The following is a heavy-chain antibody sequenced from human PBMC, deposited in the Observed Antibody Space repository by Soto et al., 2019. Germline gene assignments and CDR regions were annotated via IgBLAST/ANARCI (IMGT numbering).Heavy chain of an antibody. Sequence: QVQLVQSGAEVKKPGSSVKVSCKASGGTFSNYVVNWVRQAPGQGREWMGRIIPISGAANNAQNLQGKVTITADNSTSTSYMELSSLRSEDTAVYYCARVMTRTVVPYFDFWGQGTLVTVSS. V-gene: IGHV1-69*06. D-gene: IGHD1-7*01. CDR3: ARVMTRTVVPYFDF. CDR2: IIPISGAA. CDR1: GGTFSNYV. J-gene: IGHJ4*02.